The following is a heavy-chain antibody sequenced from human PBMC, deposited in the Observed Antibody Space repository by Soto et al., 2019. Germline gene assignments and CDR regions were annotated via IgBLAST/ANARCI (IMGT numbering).Heavy chain of an antibody. D-gene: IGHD4-17*01. CDR3: AHRPSVTTFGADAFDI. CDR1: GFSLSTNGVG. V-gene: IGHV2-5*02. J-gene: IGHJ3*02. Sequence: QITLKESGPALVKPTQTLTLTCTFSGFSLSTNGVGVGWIRQPPGKALEWLARIYWDDDKRYSSSLTSRLTITKDTSKNQVVFTMTNMDPVDTATYYCAHRPSVTTFGADAFDIWGQGTMVTVSS. CDR2: IYWDDDK.